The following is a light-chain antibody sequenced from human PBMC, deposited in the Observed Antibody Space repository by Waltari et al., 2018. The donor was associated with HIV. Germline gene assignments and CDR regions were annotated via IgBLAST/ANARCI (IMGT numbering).Light chain of an antibody. CDR1: QNISNNY. Sequence: EVVLTQSPGTLSLSPGDRGTLPCRASQNISNNYLAWYHQRPGQAPRLLIFGASTRATGTPDRFSGSGSGTDFSLTISRLETEDFAVFYCHQYGNTPWTFGLGTKVEIK. J-gene: IGKJ1*01. CDR2: GAS. V-gene: IGKV3-20*01. CDR3: HQYGNTPWT.